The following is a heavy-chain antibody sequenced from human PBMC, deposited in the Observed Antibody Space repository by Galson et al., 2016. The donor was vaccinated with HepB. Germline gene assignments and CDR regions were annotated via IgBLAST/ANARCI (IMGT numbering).Heavy chain of an antibody. CDR2: VYHSGTT. Sequence: ETLSLTCGVSGASIISRDWWTWVRQPPGTGLEWIGQVYHSGTTNYSPSLKSRATISVDNSKNQFSLMLSSVTAADTAVYYCARQYTGSHLDYLGRGALVTVSS. J-gene: IGHJ4*02. CDR3: ARQYTGSHLDY. D-gene: IGHD1-26*01. V-gene: IGHV4-4*02. CDR1: GASIISRDW.